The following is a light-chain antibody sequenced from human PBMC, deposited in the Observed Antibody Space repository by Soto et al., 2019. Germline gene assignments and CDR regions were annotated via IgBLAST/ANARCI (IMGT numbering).Light chain of an antibody. CDR1: QGISTF. CDR2: SAS. CDR3: QQLNTNPLS. V-gene: IGKV1-9*01. Sequence: DIQLTQSPSFLSASVGDRVTITCRASQGISTFLAWYQQKPGKAPKLLIYSASSLQSGVPSRFSGSACGTTFTLTISSLQPDDFATYYCQQLNTNPLSFGGGTKVEIK. J-gene: IGKJ4*01.